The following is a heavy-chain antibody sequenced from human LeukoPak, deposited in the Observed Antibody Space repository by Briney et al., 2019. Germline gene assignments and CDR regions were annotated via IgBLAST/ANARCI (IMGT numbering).Heavy chain of an antibody. CDR3: ARPQIISGWYDAFDI. V-gene: IGHV5-51*01. D-gene: IGHD6-19*01. J-gene: IGHJ3*02. CDR2: IYPGDSDT. CDR1: GYSFTSYW. Sequence: GESLKISCKGSGYSFTSYWIGWVRQMPGKGLEWMGIIYPGDSDTRYSPSFQGQVTISADKSISTAYLQWSSLKASDTAMYYCARPQIISGWYDAFDIWGQGTMVTVSS.